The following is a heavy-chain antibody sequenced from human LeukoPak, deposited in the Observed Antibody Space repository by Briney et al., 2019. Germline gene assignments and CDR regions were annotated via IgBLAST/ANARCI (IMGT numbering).Heavy chain of an antibody. CDR2: IHTSGGGA. D-gene: IGHD4-17*01. CDR1: GSTFTGYY. CDR3: ARDLAYGDYIFDY. J-gene: IGHJ4*02. Sequence: ASVKLSCKASGSTFTGYYMHRERQAPGQGLEWMGWIHTSGGGANYAQKYQGRVTMTMDTSISTAYMELSRLRSDDTAVYYCARDLAYGDYIFDYWGQGTLVTVSS. V-gene: IGHV1-2*02.